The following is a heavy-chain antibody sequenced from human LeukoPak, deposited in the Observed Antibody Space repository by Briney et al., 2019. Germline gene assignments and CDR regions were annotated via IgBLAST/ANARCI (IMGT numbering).Heavy chain of an antibody. CDR2: IYYSGST. D-gene: IGHD3-22*01. Sequence: PSETLSLTCTVSGDSISSRSYYWGWIRQPPGKGLEWIGSIYYSGSTYYNPSLKSRVTISVDTSKNQFSLKLSSVTAADTAVYYCASTNTRRTITMIVVVFDYWGQGTLVTVSS. CDR3: ASTNTRRTITMIVVVFDY. CDR1: GDSISSRSYY. V-gene: IGHV4-39*07. J-gene: IGHJ4*02.